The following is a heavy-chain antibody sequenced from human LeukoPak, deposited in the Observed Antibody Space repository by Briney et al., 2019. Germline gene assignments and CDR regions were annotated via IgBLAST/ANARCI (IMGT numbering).Heavy chain of an antibody. Sequence: GASVKVSCRASGYNFIKYVIHWVRQAPGQRLEWMGWINAGSAYTKVSQSFQGRVTITRDTSASTAYMELSSLRSEDTAVYYCARPDYYDSSGYTYWGQGTLVTVSS. D-gene: IGHD3-22*01. V-gene: IGHV1-3*01. CDR1: GYNFIKYV. CDR2: INAGSAYT. J-gene: IGHJ4*02. CDR3: ARPDYYDSSGYTY.